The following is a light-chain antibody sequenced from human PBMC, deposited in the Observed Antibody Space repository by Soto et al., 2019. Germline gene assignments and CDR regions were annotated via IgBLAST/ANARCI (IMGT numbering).Light chain of an antibody. CDR2: NVT. CDR3: NSYTSTFIYV. CDR1: SSDVGDHNC. V-gene: IGLV2-14*03. Sequence: QSALTQPASVSGSPGQSITISCTGTSSDVGDHNCVSWYQQHPGKAPKLILYNVTNRPSEISNRFSGSKSGNTASLTISGLQAEDEADYYCNSYTSTFIYVFGTGTKVTVL. J-gene: IGLJ1*01.